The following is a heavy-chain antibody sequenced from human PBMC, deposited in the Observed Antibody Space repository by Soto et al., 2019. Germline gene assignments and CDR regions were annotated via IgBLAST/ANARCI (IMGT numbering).Heavy chain of an antibody. CDR3: AKRRGAGGHFDC. Sequence: DVQLLESGGGLVQPEGSLRLSCAASGFTFSSYAMGWVRQGPGKGLEWVAVVSIGGSTHYSDSVRGRFTISRDNSKTTLSLQMNSLTAEDTAVYFCAKRRGAGGHFDCWGQGALETVSS. CDR2: VSIGGST. V-gene: IGHV3-23*01. D-gene: IGHD2-15*01. CDR1: GFTFSSYA. J-gene: IGHJ4*02.